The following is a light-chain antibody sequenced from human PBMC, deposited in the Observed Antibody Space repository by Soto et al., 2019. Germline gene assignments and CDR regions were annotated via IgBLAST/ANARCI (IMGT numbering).Light chain of an antibody. CDR3: CSYAHSDTHNYD. CDR2: EGT. CDR1: SSDVANDKF. Sequence: HSVLTQPASVSGSPGQSINVSCTGASSDVANDKFVSWYQQHPGKAPKLMIYEGTKRPSGVSDRFSASKSGDTASLTISGLQAEDEADYYCCSYAHSDTHNYDFGTGTKVTVL. V-gene: IGLV2-23*01. J-gene: IGLJ1*01.